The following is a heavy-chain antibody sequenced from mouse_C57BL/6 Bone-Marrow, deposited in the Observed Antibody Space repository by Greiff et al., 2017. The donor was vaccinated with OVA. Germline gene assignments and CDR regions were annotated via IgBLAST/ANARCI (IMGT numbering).Heavy chain of an antibody. J-gene: IGHJ3*01. D-gene: IGHD1-1*01. Sequence: QLKESGPGLVQPSQSLSITCTVSGFSLTSYGVHWVRQSPGKGLEWLGVIWSGGSTDYNAAFISRLSISKDNSKSQVFFKMNSLQADDTAIYYCASHYGSSYGFAYWGQGTLVTVSA. CDR2: IWSGGST. CDR3: ASHYGSSYGFAY. CDR1: GFSLTSYG. V-gene: IGHV2-2*01.